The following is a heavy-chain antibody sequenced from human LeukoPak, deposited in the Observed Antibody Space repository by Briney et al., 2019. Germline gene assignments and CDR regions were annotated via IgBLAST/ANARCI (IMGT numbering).Heavy chain of an antibody. Sequence: GGSLRLSCAASGFAFSSSWTLWVRQGPGKGLVWVARINGDGTYTKYADSVKGRFTISRDNTKNTLCLQMNSLRVEDTAVYYCARDLSLSFDYWGRGTLVTVSS. CDR3: ARDLSLSFDY. CDR1: GFAFSSSW. CDR2: INGDGTYT. V-gene: IGHV3-74*01. J-gene: IGHJ4*02.